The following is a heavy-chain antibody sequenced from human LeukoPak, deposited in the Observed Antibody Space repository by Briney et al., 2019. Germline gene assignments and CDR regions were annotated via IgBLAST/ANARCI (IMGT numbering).Heavy chain of an antibody. V-gene: IGHV4-31*03. CDR2: IYYSGST. CDR3: ARARWGAVVVAEWFDP. CDR1: GGSIRSGGYY. D-gene: IGHD2-15*01. Sequence: SETLSLTCTVSGGSIRSGGYYWSWIRQHPGKGLEWIGYIYYSGSTYYNPSLKSRVTISVDTSKNQFSLKLSSVTAADTAVYYCARARWGAVVVAEWFDPWGQGTLVTVSS. J-gene: IGHJ5*02.